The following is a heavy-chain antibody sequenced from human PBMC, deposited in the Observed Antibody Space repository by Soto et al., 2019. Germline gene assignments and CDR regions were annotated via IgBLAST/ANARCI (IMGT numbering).Heavy chain of an antibody. CDR3: ARIAHLVRAGGMDV. Sequence: SVKVSCKASGGTFSSYAISWVRRAPGQGLEWMGGIIPIFGTANYAQKFQGRVTITADESTSTAYMELSSLRSEDTAVYYCARIAHLVRAGGMDVWGQGTTVTVSS. J-gene: IGHJ6*02. CDR2: IIPIFGTA. D-gene: IGHD6-6*01. V-gene: IGHV1-69*13. CDR1: GGTFSSYA.